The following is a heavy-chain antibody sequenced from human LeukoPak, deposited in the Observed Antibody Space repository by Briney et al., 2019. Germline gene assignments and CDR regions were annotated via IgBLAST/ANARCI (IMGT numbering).Heavy chain of an antibody. J-gene: IGHJ4*02. Sequence: GGSLRLSCAASGFTFRSYDMNWVRQAPGKGLDWISYISSSANTIYYADSVKGRFTISRDKAKNPLYLQMNSLRAEDTAVYYCARGDSSGWSYFDYWGQGTLVTVSS. D-gene: IGHD6-19*01. CDR1: GFTFRSYD. CDR2: ISSSANTI. CDR3: ARGDSSGWSYFDY. V-gene: IGHV3-48*03.